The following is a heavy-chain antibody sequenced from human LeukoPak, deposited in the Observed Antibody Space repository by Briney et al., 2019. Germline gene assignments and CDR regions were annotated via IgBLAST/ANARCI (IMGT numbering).Heavy chain of an antibody. Sequence: SETLSLTCAVYGGSFSGYYWSWIRQPPGKGLEWIGEIDHSGSTNYNPSLKSRVTISVDTSKNQFSLKLSSVTAADTAVYYCAREMAATAMVTSWGQGTLVTVSS. D-gene: IGHD5-18*01. CDR3: AREMAATAMVTS. V-gene: IGHV4-34*01. J-gene: IGHJ4*02. CDR1: GGSFSGYY. CDR2: IDHSGST.